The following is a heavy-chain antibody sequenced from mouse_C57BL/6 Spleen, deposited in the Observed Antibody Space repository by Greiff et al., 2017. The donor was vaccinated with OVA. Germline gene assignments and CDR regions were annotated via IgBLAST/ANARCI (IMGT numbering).Heavy chain of an antibody. CDR3: AREPIITTVHYAMDY. CDR1: GYTFTDYN. CDR2: INPNNGGT. J-gene: IGHJ4*01. V-gene: IGHV1-18*01. D-gene: IGHD1-1*01. Sequence: VQLQQSGPELVKPGASVKIPCKASGYTFTDYNMDWVKQSHGKSLEWIGDINPNNGGTIYNQKFKGKATLTVDQSSSTAYMELRSLTSEDTAVYYCAREPIITTVHYAMDYWGQGTSVTVSS.